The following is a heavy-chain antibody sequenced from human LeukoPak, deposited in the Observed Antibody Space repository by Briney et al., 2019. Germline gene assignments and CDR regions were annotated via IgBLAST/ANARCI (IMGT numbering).Heavy chain of an antibody. J-gene: IGHJ4*02. CDR1: SGFSTHYY. CDR3: TKGYYEPFDV. CDR2: VSDTGRT. D-gene: IGHD3-16*01. V-gene: IGHV4-59*01. Sequence: PSETLSLTCTVSSGFSTHYYWNWIRQPPGKALEWISCVSDTGRTTYNPSLKSRLTISVDTSKRQFSLTLTSLTAADTAVYYCTKGYYEPFDVWGQGILVTVSS.